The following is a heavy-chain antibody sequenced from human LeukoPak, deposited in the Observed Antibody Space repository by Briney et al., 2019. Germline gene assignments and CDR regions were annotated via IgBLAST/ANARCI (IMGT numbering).Heavy chain of an antibody. CDR3: ARDLLTMVRGVTGAKFEY. CDR1: GGSVSSGDYY. CDR2: IYYSGNT. J-gene: IGHJ4*02. Sequence: SETLSLTCTVSGGSVSSGDYYWNWIRQPPGKGLEWIGYIYYSGNTYYNPSLKSRVTISVDTSKNQFSLQLSSVTAADTAVYYYARDLLTMVRGVTGAKFEYWGQGTLVTASS. D-gene: IGHD3-10*01. V-gene: IGHV4-30-4*08.